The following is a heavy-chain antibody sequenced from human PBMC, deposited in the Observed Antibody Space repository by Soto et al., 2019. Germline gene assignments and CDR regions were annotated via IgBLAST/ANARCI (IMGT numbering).Heavy chain of an antibody. D-gene: IGHD1-26*01. V-gene: IGHV1-69*01. Sequence: QVQLVQSGAVVKKPGSSVKVSCKASGGTFSSYSINWARQAPGQGLEWMGEIIPIFGTANYAQKFQGRVTITADESTSTAYMELSSLRSEDTAVYYCARDGGRHSGGIDYWGQGTLVTVSS. CDR2: IIPIFGTA. CDR3: ARDGGRHSGGIDY. J-gene: IGHJ4*02. CDR1: GGTFSSYS.